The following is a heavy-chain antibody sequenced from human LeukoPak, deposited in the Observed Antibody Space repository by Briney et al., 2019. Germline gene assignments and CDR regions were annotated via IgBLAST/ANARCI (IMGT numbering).Heavy chain of an antibody. CDR2: INHSGST. D-gene: IGHD5-18*01. V-gene: IGHV4-34*01. CDR3: ARGRKKNIQLWRTYFDY. CDR1: GGSFSGYY. Sequence: PSETLSLTCAVYGGSFSGYYWSWIRQPPGKGLEWIGEINHSGSTNYNPSLKSRVTISVDTSKNQFSLKLSSVTAADTAVYYCARGRKKNIQLWRTYFDYWGQGTLVTVSS. J-gene: IGHJ4*02.